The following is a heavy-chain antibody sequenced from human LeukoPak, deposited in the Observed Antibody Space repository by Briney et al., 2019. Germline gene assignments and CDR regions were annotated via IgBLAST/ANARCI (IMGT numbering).Heavy chain of an antibody. J-gene: IGHJ4*02. V-gene: IGHV3-23*01. Sequence: GGSLRLSCAPSGFTFTSYAMSWVRQAPGKGLEWVSSISDSGGSTYYADSVKGQFTISRDNSENTLYLQMNSLRAEDTAIYYCAKNSGSGNYQVDYWGQGTLVTVS. CDR2: ISDSGGST. CDR3: AKNSGSGNYQVDY. D-gene: IGHD3-10*01. CDR1: GFTFTSYA.